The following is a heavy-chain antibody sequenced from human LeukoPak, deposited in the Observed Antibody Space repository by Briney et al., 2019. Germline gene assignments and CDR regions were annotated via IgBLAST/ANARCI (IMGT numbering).Heavy chain of an antibody. CDR2: IYSGGST. CDR1: GFTVSSNY. D-gene: IGHD1-26*01. Sequence: GGSLRLSCAASGFTVSSNYMSWVRQAPGKGLEWVSVIYSGGSTYYADSVKGRFTISRDNSKNTLYLQMNSLRAEDTAVYYCARYSGSYYYFDYWGQGTLVTVSS. CDR3: ARYSGSYYYFDY. J-gene: IGHJ4*02. V-gene: IGHV3-53*01.